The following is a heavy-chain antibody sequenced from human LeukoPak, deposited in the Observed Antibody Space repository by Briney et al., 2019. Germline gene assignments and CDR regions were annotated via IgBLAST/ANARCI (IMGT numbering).Heavy chain of an antibody. D-gene: IGHD5-18*01. J-gene: IGHJ4*02. V-gene: IGHV4-4*02. Sequence: SETLSLTCAVSGGSISTNNWWSWVRQAPGKGLQWIGQIYHRGDTNYNPSLSSRVTMSVDRSKNQVSLKLSSVTAADTAIYYCAIEPVAAGKAMDFFHYCGQGIPVTVSS. CDR1: GGSISTNNW. CDR3: AIEPVAAGKAMDFFHY. CDR2: IYHRGDT.